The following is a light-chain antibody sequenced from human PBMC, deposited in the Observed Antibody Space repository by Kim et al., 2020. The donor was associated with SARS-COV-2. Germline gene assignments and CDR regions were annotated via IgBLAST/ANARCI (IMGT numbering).Light chain of an antibody. V-gene: IGLV3-25*03. CDR3: QSADSSGRFVV. J-gene: IGLJ2*01. CDR1: ALPKQY. Sequence: SYELTQPPSLSVSPGETAKITCSGDALPKQYAFWYLQRPGQAPVLLIYKDDERPSGIPERFSGSSSGTIVTLTISGVQAEDEADYYCQSADSSGRFVVFGGGNQLTVL. CDR2: KDD.